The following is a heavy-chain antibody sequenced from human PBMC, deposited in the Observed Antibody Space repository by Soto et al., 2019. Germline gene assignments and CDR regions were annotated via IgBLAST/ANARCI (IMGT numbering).Heavy chain of an antibody. J-gene: IGHJ4*02. D-gene: IGHD1-26*01. CDR3: ARMSGTYYVPDY. V-gene: IGHV4-31*03. CDR1: NASITSSGYY. CDR2: LYHSGST. Sequence: QVQLQESDPRLVEASQTLSLTCTVSNASITSSGYYWSWVRQPPGKRLEWIGYLYHSGSTFYSPSLQSRLTMSVDTSKNQFSLTLRSVTAADTAVYHCARMSGTYYVPDYWGQGTLVTVSS.